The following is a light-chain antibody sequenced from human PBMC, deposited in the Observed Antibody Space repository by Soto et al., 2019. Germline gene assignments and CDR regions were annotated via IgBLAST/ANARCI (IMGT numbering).Light chain of an antibody. CDR1: QSISSY. CDR2: GAS. V-gene: IGKV1-39*01. Sequence: DIQMTQSPSSLSASVGDRVTITCRASQSISSYLNWYQQKPGKGPNLLIYGASSLQSGVPSRFTGSGSGTEFTLTISSLQSEDFTVYSCLQYHNLWAFGQGTKVDIK. J-gene: IGKJ1*01. CDR3: LQYHNLWA.